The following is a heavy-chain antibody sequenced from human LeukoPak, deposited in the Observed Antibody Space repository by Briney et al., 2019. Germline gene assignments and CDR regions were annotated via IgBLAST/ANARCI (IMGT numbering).Heavy chain of an antibody. V-gene: IGHV1-24*01. D-gene: IGHD5-12*01. CDR3: ATVGEGNGYGGYDSFDY. CDR1: GYTLTELS. CDR2: FDPEDGET. J-gene: IGHJ4*02. Sequence: ASVKVSCKVSGYTLTELSMHWVRQAPGKGLEWMGGFDPEDGETIYAQKFQGRVTMTEDTSTDTAYMELSSLRSEDTAVYYCATVGEGNGYGGYDSFDYWGQGTLVTVSS.